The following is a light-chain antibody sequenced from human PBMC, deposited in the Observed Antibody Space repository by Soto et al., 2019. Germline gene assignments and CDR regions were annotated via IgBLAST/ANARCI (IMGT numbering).Light chain of an antibody. Sequence: EIVLTQSPGTLSLSPGERATLSCRASQSVRSNDLAWYQQKPGQAPRLLIYGASSRATGIPDRFSGSGSGTDFTLTISRLEPEDFAVYYCQQYGSSPQYTFGQGTKLEIK. J-gene: IGKJ2*01. CDR1: QSVRSND. CDR3: QQYGSSPQYT. V-gene: IGKV3-20*01. CDR2: GAS.